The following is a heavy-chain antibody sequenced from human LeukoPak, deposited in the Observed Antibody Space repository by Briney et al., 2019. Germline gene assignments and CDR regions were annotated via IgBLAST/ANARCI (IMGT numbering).Heavy chain of an antibody. CDR2: IYSGGST. CDR3: ARSPFNYYYYMDV. Sequence: GESLRLSCATSGFTVSSNYMSWVRQAPGKGLEWVSVIYSGGSTYYADSVKGRFTISRDNSKNTLYLQMNSLRAEDTAVYYCARSPFNYYYYMDVWGKGTTVTISS. J-gene: IGHJ6*03. CDR1: GFTVSSNY. V-gene: IGHV3-53*01.